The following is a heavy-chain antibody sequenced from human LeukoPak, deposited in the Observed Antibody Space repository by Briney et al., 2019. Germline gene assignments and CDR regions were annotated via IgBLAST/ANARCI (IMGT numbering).Heavy chain of an antibody. J-gene: IGHJ4*02. V-gene: IGHV3-66*01. Sequence: TGGSLRLSCAASGFTVSSNYMSWVRQAPGKGLEWVSVIYSGGSTYYADSVKGRFTISRDNSKNTLYLQMNSLRAEDTAVYYCARAAPRNSKSSGYSYWGQGTLVTVSS. CDR1: GFTVSSNY. CDR3: ARAAPRNSKSSGYSY. D-gene: IGHD3-22*01. CDR2: IYSGGST.